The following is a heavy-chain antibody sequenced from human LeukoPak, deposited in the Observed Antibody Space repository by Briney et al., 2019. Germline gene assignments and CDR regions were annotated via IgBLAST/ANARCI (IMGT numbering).Heavy chain of an antibody. V-gene: IGHV3-30*04. J-gene: IGHJ4*02. CDR1: GFTFSSYA. CDR3: AKGRDSYGQYYFDY. D-gene: IGHD5-18*01. CDR2: ISYDGSNK. Sequence: GGSLRLSCAASGFTFSSYAMHWVRQAPGKGLEWVAVISYDGSNKYYADSVKGRFTISRDNSKNTLYLQMNSLRAEDTAVYYCAKGRDSYGQYYFDYWGQGTLVTVSS.